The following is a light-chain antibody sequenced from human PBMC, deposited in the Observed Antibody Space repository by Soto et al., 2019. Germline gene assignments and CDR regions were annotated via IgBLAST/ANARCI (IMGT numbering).Light chain of an antibody. CDR2: DAS. Sequence: DIQMTQSHSTLSASVGDTVTITCRASQTISGWLAWYQQRPGKAPNLLIFDASTLESGVPSRFSGSGSGTTFTLTISSLQSDDFATYYCLQYNGYYRTFGQGTKVDI. CDR1: QTISGW. CDR3: LQYNGYYRT. J-gene: IGKJ1*01. V-gene: IGKV1-5*01.